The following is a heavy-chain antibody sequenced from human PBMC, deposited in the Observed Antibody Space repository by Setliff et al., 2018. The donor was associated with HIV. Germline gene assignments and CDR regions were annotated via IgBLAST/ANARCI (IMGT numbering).Heavy chain of an antibody. CDR1: GGSMNSHY. Sequence: PSETLSLTCTVSGGSMNSHYWSWIRQSPGRGLEWIGYIYYSVSTKYNPSLKSRATISIDTSKNQFFLKLKSVTVADTAVYYCAREPDKIAAADSWGQGTLVTVSS. D-gene: IGHD6-13*01. J-gene: IGHJ4*02. CDR2: IYYSVST. V-gene: IGHV4-59*11. CDR3: AREPDKIAAADS.